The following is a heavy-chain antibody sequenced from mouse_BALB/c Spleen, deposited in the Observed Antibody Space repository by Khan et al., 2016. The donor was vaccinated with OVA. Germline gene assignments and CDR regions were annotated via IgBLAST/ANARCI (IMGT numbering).Heavy chain of an antibody. CDR3: TNHGSSSAWFTY. CDR1: GYTFTSYW. D-gene: IGHD1-1*01. CDR2: INPSTDYT. V-gene: IGHV1-7*01. J-gene: IGHJ3*01. Sequence: VQLQESGAELAKPWPSVKMSCKASGYTFTSYWMHWVKQRPGQGLVWIGYINPSTDYTEYNQTLKDKATLTADKSSSTAYMQLTSLTSEDSAVYYGTNHGSSSAWFTYWGQGTLVTVSA.